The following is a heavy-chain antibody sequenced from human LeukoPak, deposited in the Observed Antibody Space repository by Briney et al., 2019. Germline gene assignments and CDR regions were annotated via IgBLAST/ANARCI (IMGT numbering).Heavy chain of an antibody. D-gene: IGHD3-10*01. CDR3: ARALWFGELFFDY. CDR2: IYYSGST. Sequence: SETLSLTCTVSGGSISSYYWSWIRQPPGKGLEWIGYIYYSGSTNYNPSLKSRVTISVDTSKNQFSLKLSSVTAADTAVYYCARALWFGELFFDYWGQGTLVTVSS. V-gene: IGHV4-59*01. CDR1: GGSISSYY. J-gene: IGHJ4*02.